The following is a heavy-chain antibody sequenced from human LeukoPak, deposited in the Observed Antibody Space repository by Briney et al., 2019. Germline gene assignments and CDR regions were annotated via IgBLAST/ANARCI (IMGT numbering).Heavy chain of an antibody. J-gene: IGHJ4*02. CDR2: INQDESEK. CDR3: TRYGKGNSSSWYEAWFDY. D-gene: IGHD6-13*01. V-gene: IGHV3-7*03. Sequence: GGSLRLSCAASAFTFSSYWMSWVRQAPGKGLEWVANINQDESEKSYVDSVKGRFTISRDNAKNSLYLQMNSLKTEDTAVYYCTRYGKGNSSSWYEAWFDYWGQGTLVTVSS. CDR1: AFTFSSYW.